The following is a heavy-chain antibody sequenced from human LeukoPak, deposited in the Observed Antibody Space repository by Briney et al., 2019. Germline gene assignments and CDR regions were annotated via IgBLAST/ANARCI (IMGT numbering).Heavy chain of an antibody. CDR1: GYSISSGYY. CDR2: IYHSGST. J-gene: IGHJ4*02. D-gene: IGHD6-13*01. Sequence: SETLSLTCTASGYSISSGYYWGWIRQPPGKGLEWIGSIYHSGSTNYNPSLKSRVTISVDKSKNQLSLKLSSVTAADTAVYYCARTHSSRLDYWGQGTLVTVSS. V-gene: IGHV4-38-2*02. CDR3: ARTHSSRLDY.